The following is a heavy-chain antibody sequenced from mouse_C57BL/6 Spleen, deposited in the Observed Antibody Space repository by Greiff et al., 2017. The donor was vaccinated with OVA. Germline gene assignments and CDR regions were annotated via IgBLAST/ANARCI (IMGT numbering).Heavy chain of an antibody. CDR2: IYPGDGDT. Sequence: QVQLQQSGAELMKPGASVKISCKASGYAFSSYWMNWVKQRPGKGLEWIGQIYPGDGDTNYNGKFKGKATLTADKSSSTAYMQLSSLTSEDSAVYFCARRDYDSPFDYWGQGTTLTVSS. CDR3: ARRDYDSPFDY. V-gene: IGHV1-80*01. D-gene: IGHD2-4*01. CDR1: GYAFSSYW. J-gene: IGHJ2*01.